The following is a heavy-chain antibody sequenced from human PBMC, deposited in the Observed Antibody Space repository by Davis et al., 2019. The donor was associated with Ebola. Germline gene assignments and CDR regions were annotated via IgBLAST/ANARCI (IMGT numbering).Heavy chain of an antibody. CDR2: IYYSGST. V-gene: IGHV4-59*01. CDR1: GGSISNYY. J-gene: IGHJ3*01. D-gene: IGHD6-19*01. Sequence: MPSETLSLTFTRPGGSISNYYWSWIRQPPGKGLEWIGYIYYSGSTTYNPSLKSRVTISVDTSQNQFSLKLTSVTAADTAVYYCARGAGAAVAQLLWGQGTMVTVSS. CDR3: ARGAGAAVAQLL.